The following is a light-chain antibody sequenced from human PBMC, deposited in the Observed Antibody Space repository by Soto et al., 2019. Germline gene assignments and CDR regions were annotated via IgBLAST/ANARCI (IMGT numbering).Light chain of an antibody. CDR3: SSYAGSNNLGV. Sequence: QSALTQPPSASGSPGQSVTISCTGTSSDVGGYSYVSWYQQHPGKAPKLMIYEVSKRPSGVPDRFSGSKSGNTASLTVSGLQAEDEADYYCSSYAGSNNLGVFGTGTELTVL. J-gene: IGLJ1*01. CDR1: SSDVGGYSY. CDR2: EVS. V-gene: IGLV2-8*01.